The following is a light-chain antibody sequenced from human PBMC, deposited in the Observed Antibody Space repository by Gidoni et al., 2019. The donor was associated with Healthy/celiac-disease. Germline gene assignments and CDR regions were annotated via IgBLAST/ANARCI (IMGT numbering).Light chain of an antibody. V-gene: IGKV3-15*01. CDR3: QQYNNWPPWT. CDR2: GAS. CDR1: QSVSSN. Sequence: LVMTQSPATLSVSPGERATRSCRASQSVSSNLAWYQQNPGQAPRLLIDGASTRATGIPARFSGSGSGTEFTLTISSLQSEEFAVYYCQQYNNWPPWTFGQGTKVEIK. J-gene: IGKJ1*01.